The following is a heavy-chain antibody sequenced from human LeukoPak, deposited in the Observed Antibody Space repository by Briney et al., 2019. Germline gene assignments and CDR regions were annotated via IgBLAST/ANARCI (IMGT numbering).Heavy chain of an antibody. J-gene: IGHJ4*02. CDR1: GGSMRNYY. CDR2: IHYGGST. D-gene: IGHD1-26*01. Sequence: SETLSLTCTVSGGSMRNYYWSWIRQPPGKGLEWIGYIHYGGSTNYNPSLKSRVTISIDTSKNQFSLKLSSVTAADTAVYYCARHVRRSYHRYFDCWGQGTLVTVSS. V-gene: IGHV4-59*08. CDR3: ARHVRRSYHRYFDC.